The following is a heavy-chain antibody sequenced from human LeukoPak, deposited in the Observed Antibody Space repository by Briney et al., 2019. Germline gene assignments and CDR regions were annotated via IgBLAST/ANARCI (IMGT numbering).Heavy chain of an antibody. Sequence: GESLKISCEASGYSFTTFWIGWVRQMPGKGLEWMGIIHPGDSDTRYSPSFQGQVTISADKSISTAYLQWSSLKASDIAMYYCARHVGSGTSSSDFWGQGTLVTVSS. CDR1: GYSFTTFW. V-gene: IGHV5-51*01. D-gene: IGHD2-2*01. CDR3: ARHVGSGTSSSDF. CDR2: IHPGDSDT. J-gene: IGHJ4*02.